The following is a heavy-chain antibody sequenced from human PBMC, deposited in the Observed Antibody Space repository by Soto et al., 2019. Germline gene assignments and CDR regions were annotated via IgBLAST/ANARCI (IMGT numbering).Heavy chain of an antibody. CDR3: ATNDHFDY. CDR1: GSTVSNNY. V-gene: IGHV3-53*01. Sequence: QPGGSLRLSCAASGSTVSNNYISWVRQAPGKGLEWVSVFYGGVGTYYADSVKGRFTISRDNSKNTVYLQMNSLRVEDTAVYYCATNDHFDYWGQGTLVTVSS. CDR2: FYGGVGT. J-gene: IGHJ4*02.